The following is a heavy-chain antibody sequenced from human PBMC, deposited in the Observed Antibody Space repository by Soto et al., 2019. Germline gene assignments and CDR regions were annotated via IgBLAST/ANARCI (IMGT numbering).Heavy chain of an antibody. V-gene: IGHV2-5*01. CDR2: IYWNDDK. D-gene: IGHD2-2*01. J-gene: IGHJ4*02. Sequence: QITLKESGPTLVKPTQTLTLTCTFSGFSLSTSGVGVGWIRQPPGKALEWLALIYWNDDKRYSPSLKSRLTITKDTSKNQVFLTMTNMDPVDTATYYCAHRGFRRSSTSFKYYFDYWGQGTLVTVSS. CDR1: GFSLSTSGVG. CDR3: AHRGFRRSSTSFKYYFDY.